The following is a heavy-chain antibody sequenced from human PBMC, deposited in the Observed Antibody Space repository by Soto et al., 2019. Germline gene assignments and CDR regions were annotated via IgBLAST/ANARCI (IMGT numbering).Heavy chain of an antibody. CDR3: ERSKIDYSSGCYLQH. J-gene: IGHJ1*01. Sequence: SQTLSLTCAISGDSVSSNSAAWNWIRQSPSRGLEWLGRINYRSRWYNDYAMSVKSRIMINPETSKNQFSLQLTSVTPEDTAVYYCERSKIDYSSGCYLQHWGQGKLGNVS. CDR1: GDSVSSNSAA. CDR2: INYRSRWYN. V-gene: IGHV6-1*01. D-gene: IGHD6-19*01.